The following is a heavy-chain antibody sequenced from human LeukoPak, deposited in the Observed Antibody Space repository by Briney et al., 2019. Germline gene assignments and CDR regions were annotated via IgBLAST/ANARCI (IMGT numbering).Heavy chain of an antibody. D-gene: IGHD2-2*01. CDR2: IIPIFGTA. Sequence: ASVKVSCKASGGTFSSYAISWVRQAPGQGLEWMGGIIPIFGTANYAQKFQGRVTITADESTSTAYMELSSLRSEDTAVYYCARDSIILGYCSSTSCYDLDYWGQGTLVTVSS. CDR1: GGTFSSYA. V-gene: IGHV1-69*13. CDR3: ARDSIILGYCSSTSCYDLDY. J-gene: IGHJ4*02.